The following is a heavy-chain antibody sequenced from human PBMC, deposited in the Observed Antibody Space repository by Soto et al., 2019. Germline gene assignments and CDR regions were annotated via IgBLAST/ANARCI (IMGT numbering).Heavy chain of an antibody. CDR3: ARRPRYSSSWYLDS. CDR2: ISAYNGNT. J-gene: IGHJ4*02. V-gene: IGHV1-18*01. CDR1: GYTFTSYG. Sequence: ASVKVSCKASGYTFTSYGISWVRQAPGQGLEWMGWISAYNGNTNYAQKLQGRVTMTTDTSTSTAYMELRSLRSDDTAVYYCARRPRYSSSWYLDSWGQGTLVTVSS. D-gene: IGHD6-13*01.